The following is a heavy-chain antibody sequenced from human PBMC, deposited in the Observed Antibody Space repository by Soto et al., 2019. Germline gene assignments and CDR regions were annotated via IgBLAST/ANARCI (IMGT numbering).Heavy chain of an antibody. CDR1: CGSISSSSYY. V-gene: IGHV4-39*01. CDR3: ARGLRFLEWLLSPPYYYYGMDV. CDR2: IYYSGST. D-gene: IGHD3-3*01. Sequence: SETLSVTCTVSCGSISSSSYYWGWIRQPPGKGLEWIGSIYYSGSTYYNPSLKSRVTISVDTSKNQFSLKLSSVTAADTAVYYCARGLRFLEWLLSPPYYYYGMDVWGQGTKVTVSS. J-gene: IGHJ6*02.